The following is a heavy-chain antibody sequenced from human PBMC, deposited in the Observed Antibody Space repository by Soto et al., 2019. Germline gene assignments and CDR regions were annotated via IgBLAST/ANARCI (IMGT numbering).Heavy chain of an antibody. V-gene: IGHV3-30*18. D-gene: IGHD6-6*01. CDR3: AKDQQLVRYYYYGMDV. J-gene: IGHJ6*02. Sequence: GGSLRLSCAASGFTFSSYGMHWVRQAPGKGLEWVAVISYDGSNKYYADSVKGRFTISRDNSKNTLYLQMNSLRAEETAVYYCAKDQQLVRYYYYGMDVWGQGTTVTVSS. CDR1: GFTFSSYG. CDR2: ISYDGSNK.